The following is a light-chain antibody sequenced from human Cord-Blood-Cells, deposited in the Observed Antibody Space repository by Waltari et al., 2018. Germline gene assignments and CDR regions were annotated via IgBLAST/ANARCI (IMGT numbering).Light chain of an antibody. CDR1: SSDVGGYNY. CDR3: SSYTSSSTWV. Sequence: QSALTQPASVSGSPGQSITIPCTGTSSDVGGYNYVSWYQHHPRKAPKLMIYDVSKRPSGVSNRFSGSKSGNTASLTISGLQAEDEADYYCSSYTSSSTWVFGGGTKLTVL. CDR2: DVS. V-gene: IGLV2-14*03. J-gene: IGLJ3*02.